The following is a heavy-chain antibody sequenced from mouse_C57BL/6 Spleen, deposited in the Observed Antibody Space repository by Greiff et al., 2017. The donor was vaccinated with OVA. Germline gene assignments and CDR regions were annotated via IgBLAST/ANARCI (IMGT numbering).Heavy chain of an antibody. J-gene: IGHJ3*01. CDR3: VYDYDGWFAY. D-gene: IGHD2-4*01. Sequence: VQLQQSGAELARPGASVKLSCKASGYTFTSYGISWVKQRTGQGLEWIGEIYPRSGNTYYNEKFKGKATLTADKSSSTAYMELRSLTSEDSAVYFCVYDYDGWFAYWGQGTLVTVSA. CDR2: IYPRSGNT. CDR1: GYTFTSYG. V-gene: IGHV1-81*01.